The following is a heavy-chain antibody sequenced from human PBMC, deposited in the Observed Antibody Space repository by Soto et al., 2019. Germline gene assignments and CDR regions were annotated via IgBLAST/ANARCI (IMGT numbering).Heavy chain of an antibody. Sequence: PSETLSLTCAVFSGSLSDHYWTWVRQSPGKGLEWIGEIHPSGSTDSSASLKSRVTLSLDTSTSQFSLKLSSVTAADTAVYYCATLGWRGSGTEEYYYYYGMDVWGQGTTVTVSS. J-gene: IGHJ6*02. CDR1: SGSLSDHY. CDR3: ATLGWRGSGTEEYYYYYGMDV. V-gene: IGHV4-34*01. D-gene: IGHD3-10*01. CDR2: IHPSGST.